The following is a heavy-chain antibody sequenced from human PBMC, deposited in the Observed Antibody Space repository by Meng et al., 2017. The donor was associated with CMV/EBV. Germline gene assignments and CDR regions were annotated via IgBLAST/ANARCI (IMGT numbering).Heavy chain of an antibody. CDR2: IRSKAYGGTT. CDR1: GFTFGDYA. CDR3: TRSPFGVVVWFDP. D-gene: IGHD3-3*01. J-gene: IGHJ5*02. V-gene: IGHV3-49*04. Sequence: GESLNISCTASGFTFGDYAMSWVRQAPGKGLEWVGFIRSKAYGGTTEYAASVKGRFTISRDDSKSIAYLQMNSLKTEDTAVYYCTRSPFGVVVWFDPWGQGTLVTVSS.